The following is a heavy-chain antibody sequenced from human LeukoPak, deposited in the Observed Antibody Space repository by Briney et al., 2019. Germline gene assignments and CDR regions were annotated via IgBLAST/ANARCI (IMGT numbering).Heavy chain of an antibody. Sequence: ASVKVSCKASGYTFTGYYMHWVRQAPGQGLEWMGWINPNSGGTNYAQKFQGRVTMTRDTSISTAYMELSRLRSDDTAVYYCARDLVLVVYDPAYYFDYWGQGTLVTVSS. CDR3: ARDLVLVVYDPAYYFDY. J-gene: IGHJ4*02. D-gene: IGHD2-8*02. CDR1: GYTFTGYY. V-gene: IGHV1-2*02. CDR2: INPNSGGT.